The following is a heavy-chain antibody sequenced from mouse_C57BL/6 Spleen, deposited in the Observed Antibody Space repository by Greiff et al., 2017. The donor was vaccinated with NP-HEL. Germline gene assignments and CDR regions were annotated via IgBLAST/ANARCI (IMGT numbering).Heavy chain of an antibody. D-gene: IGHD1-1*01. Sequence: QVQLQQPGAELVKPGASVKLSCKASGYTFTSYWMHWVKQRPGQGLEWIGMIHPNSGSTNYNEKFKSKATLTVDKSSSTAYMQLSSLTSEDSAVYYCARLRFNYYGSSYPYFDYWGQGTTLTVSS. CDR3: ARLRFNYYGSSYPYFDY. V-gene: IGHV1-64*01. CDR2: IHPNSGST. CDR1: GYTFTSYW. J-gene: IGHJ2*01.